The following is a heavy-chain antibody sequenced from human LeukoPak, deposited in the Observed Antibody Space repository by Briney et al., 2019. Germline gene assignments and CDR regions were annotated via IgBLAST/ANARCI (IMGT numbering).Heavy chain of an antibody. CDR3: AKDARGGVVVAATVGY. V-gene: IGHV3-23*01. CDR2: ISGSGGST. Sequence: GGSLRLSCAASGFTFSSYAMSWVRQAPRKGLEWVSAISGSGGSTYYADSVKGRFTISRDNSKNTLYLQMNSLRAEDTAVYYCAKDARGGVVVAATVGYWGQGTLVTVSS. D-gene: IGHD2-15*01. CDR1: GFTFSSYA. J-gene: IGHJ4*02.